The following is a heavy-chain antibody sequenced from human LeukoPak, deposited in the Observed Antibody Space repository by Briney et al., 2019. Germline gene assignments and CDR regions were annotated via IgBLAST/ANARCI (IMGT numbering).Heavy chain of an antibody. J-gene: IGHJ4*02. CDR3: ARVGVYGSGKYFGY. CDR1: GGSISCGDYY. CDR2: IYTSGST. D-gene: IGHD3-10*01. V-gene: IGHV4-30-4*01. Sequence: SQTLSLTCTVSGGSISCGDYYWSWIRQPPGKGLEWIGYIYTSGSTNYNPSLKSRVTMSVDTSKNQFSLKLSSVTAADTAVYYCARVGVYGSGKYFGYWGQGTLVTVSS.